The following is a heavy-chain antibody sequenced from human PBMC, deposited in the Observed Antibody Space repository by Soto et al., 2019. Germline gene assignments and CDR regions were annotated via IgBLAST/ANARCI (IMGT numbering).Heavy chain of an antibody. CDR1: GGSISSGDYY. J-gene: IGHJ4*02. V-gene: IGHV4-30-4*01. D-gene: IGHD3-9*01. CDR3: TRARRVLRYFDWDGRFDY. CDR2: IYYSGST. Sequence: KPSETLSLTCTVSGGSISSGDYYWSWIRQPPGKGLEWIGYIYYSGSTYYNPSLKSRVTISVDTSKNQFSLKLSSVTAADTAVYYCTRARRVLRYFDWDGRFDYWGQGTLVTVSS.